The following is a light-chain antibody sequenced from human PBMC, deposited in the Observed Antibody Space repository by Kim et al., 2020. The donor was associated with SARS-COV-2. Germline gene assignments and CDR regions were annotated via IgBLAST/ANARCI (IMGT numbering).Light chain of an antibody. Sequence: EVVLTQSPATLSLSPGDRATLSCRASQNVNNYLAWYQQKPGQPPRLLLYDVSNRATGIPARFSGTGSGTDFTLTISSLEPEDFAIYYCQHRKNWKVTFGGGTKLEI. V-gene: IGKV3-11*01. CDR2: DVS. J-gene: IGKJ4*01. CDR1: QNVNNY. CDR3: QHRKNWKVT.